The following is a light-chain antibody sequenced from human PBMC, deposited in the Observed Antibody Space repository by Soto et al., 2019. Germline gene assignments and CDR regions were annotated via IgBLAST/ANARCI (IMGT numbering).Light chain of an antibody. CDR2: GAS. CDR3: QQYDTSPPLT. J-gene: IGKJ4*01. V-gene: IGKV3-20*01. Sequence: MVLTQSPGTLSLSPGDRATLSCRASQSGSSNYLGWYQQKPGQAPRLLLYGASSRAIGIPDRFSGSGSGTDFTLTISRLEPKDFAVYYCQQYDTSPPLTFGGGTKVEIK. CDR1: QSGSSNY.